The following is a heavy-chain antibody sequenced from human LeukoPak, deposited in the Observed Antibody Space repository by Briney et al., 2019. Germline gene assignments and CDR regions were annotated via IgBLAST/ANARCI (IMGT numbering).Heavy chain of an antibody. Sequence: GSSVKVSCKASGGTFTSSAISWVRQAPGQGLEWMGGIIPIFGTANYAQKFQGRVTITTDESTSTAYMELSSLRSEDTAVYYCARVRSSGLKEFDYWGQGALVTVSS. J-gene: IGHJ4*02. D-gene: IGHD6-19*01. CDR1: GGTFTSSA. CDR2: IIPIFGTA. V-gene: IGHV1-69*05. CDR3: ARVRSSGLKEFDY.